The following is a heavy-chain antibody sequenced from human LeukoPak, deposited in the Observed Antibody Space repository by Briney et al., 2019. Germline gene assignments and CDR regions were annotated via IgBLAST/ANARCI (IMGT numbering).Heavy chain of an antibody. V-gene: IGHV3-23*01. D-gene: IGHD2/OR15-2a*01. Sequence: GGSLRLSCAASGFTFSSYAMSWVRQAPGKGLEWVSGISGSGGSTYYADSVKGRFTISRDNSKNTLYLQMNSLRAEDTAVYYCVVNPRGHYFDYWGQGTLVTVSS. CDR1: GFTFSSYA. CDR2: ISGSGGST. J-gene: IGHJ4*02. CDR3: VVNPRGHYFDY.